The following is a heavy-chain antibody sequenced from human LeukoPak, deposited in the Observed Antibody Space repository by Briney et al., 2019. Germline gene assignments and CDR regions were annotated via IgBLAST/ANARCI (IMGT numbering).Heavy chain of an antibody. CDR3: AKGGHDYYYMQV. V-gene: IGHV3-23*01. CDR2: ITGSGGST. CDR1: GFTFSSYA. Sequence: GGSLRLSCAASGFTFSSYAMTWVRQAPGKGLEWVSAITGSGGSTYYADSVKGRFTISRDNSKNTLYLQMNSLRAEDTAVYYCAKGGHDYYYMQVWGKGTTVTVSS. D-gene: IGHD3-10*01. J-gene: IGHJ6*03.